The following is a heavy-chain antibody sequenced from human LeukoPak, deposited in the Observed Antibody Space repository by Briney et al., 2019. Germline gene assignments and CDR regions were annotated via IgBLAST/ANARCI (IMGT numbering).Heavy chain of an antibody. V-gene: IGHV4-59*01. J-gene: IGHJ5*02. CDR2: IYYSGST. CDR1: GGSISSYY. CDR3: ARVGGYCSSTSCHNWFDP. Sequence: SETLSLTCTVSGGSISSYYWSWIRQPPGKGLEWIGYIYYSGSTNYNPSLKSRVTISVDTSKNQFSLKLSSVTAADTAVYYCARVGGYCSSTSCHNWFDPWGQGTLVTVSS. D-gene: IGHD2-2*01.